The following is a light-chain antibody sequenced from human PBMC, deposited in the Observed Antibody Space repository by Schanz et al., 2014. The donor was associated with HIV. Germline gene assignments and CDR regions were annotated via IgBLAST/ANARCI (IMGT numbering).Light chain of an antibody. V-gene: IGLV1-51*01. CDR1: TSNIGDNY. CDR3: GTWDSRMSVGFV. Sequence: QSVLTQPPSVSAAPGQKVTISCSGSTSNIGDNYVSWYQQFPGTAPKLLIYDNGRRASGIPDRFSASKSGTSASLDITGLQTGDEADYYCGTWDSRMSVGFVFGSGTKLTVL. J-gene: IGLJ1*01. CDR2: DNG.